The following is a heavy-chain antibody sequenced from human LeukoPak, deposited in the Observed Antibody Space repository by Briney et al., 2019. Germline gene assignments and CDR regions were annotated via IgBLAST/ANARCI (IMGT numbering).Heavy chain of an antibody. CDR1: GFTFSSYG. CDR2: IWYDGSNE. Sequence: GGSLRLSCAASGFTFSSYGMHWVRQAPGKGLEWVSLIWYDGSNEYYADSVKGRFTISRDNSKNTLYLQMNSLRAEDTAIYYCARIYYFGDNNWRYFDNWGQGTLVTVSS. J-gene: IGHJ4*02. D-gene: IGHD3-10*01. CDR3: ARIYYFGDNNWRYFDN. V-gene: IGHV3-33*01.